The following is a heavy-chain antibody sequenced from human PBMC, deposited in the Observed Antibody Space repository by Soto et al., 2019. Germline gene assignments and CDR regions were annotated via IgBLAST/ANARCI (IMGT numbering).Heavy chain of an antibody. J-gene: IGHJ4*02. CDR1: GGSISSSRYF. CDR2: IYYSGST. CDR3: ARGRYYDSSGYYGY. Sequence: SETLSLTCTVSGGSISSSRYFWGWIRQPPGKGLEWIGSIYYSGSTYYNPSLKSLVTISVDTSKNQFSLKLSSVTAADTAVYYCARGRYYDSSGYYGYWGQGTLVTVS. D-gene: IGHD3-22*01. V-gene: IGHV4-39*01.